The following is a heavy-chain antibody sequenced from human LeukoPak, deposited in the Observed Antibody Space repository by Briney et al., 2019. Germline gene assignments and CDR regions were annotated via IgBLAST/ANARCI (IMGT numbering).Heavy chain of an antibody. CDR1: GFTFSGSA. V-gene: IGHV3-73*01. CDR3: TRHGAYGSGSLHYYYYMDV. J-gene: IGHJ6*03. Sequence: PGGSLRLSCAASGFTFSGSAMHWVRQASGKGLEWVGRIRSKTNSYATAYAASVKGRFTISRDDSKNTAYLQMNSLKTEDTAVYYCTRHGAYGSGSLHYYYYMDVWGKGTTVTISS. CDR2: IRSKTNSYAT. D-gene: IGHD3-10*01.